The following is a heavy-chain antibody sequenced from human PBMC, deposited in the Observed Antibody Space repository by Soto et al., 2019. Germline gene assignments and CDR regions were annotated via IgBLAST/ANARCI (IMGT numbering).Heavy chain of an antibody. Sequence: GGSLRLSCAASGFTFLIYAMSWVRQAPGKGLEWVSAISGSGGSTYYADSVKGRFTISRDNSKNTLYLQMNSLRAEDTAVYYCAKDRRMSGSYFDYWGQGTLVTVSS. V-gene: IGHV3-23*01. D-gene: IGHD1-26*01. CDR1: GFTFLIYA. J-gene: IGHJ4*02. CDR3: AKDRRMSGSYFDY. CDR2: ISGSGGST.